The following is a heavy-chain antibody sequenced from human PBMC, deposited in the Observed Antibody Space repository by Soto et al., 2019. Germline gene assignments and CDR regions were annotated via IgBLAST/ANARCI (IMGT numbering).Heavy chain of an antibody. D-gene: IGHD3-22*01. V-gene: IGHV3-64D*08. CDR2: ISRDGRST. Sequence: GGSLRLSCSASGFTFSMHSMHWVRQTPGKELEYVSAISRDGRSTLYADSVKGRFTISRDNSKNTLYLRMNSLRSDDTAVYYFVKEANPFINTLVVLIFDYWGQGTQVTVSS. CDR3: VKEANPFINTLVVLIFDY. J-gene: IGHJ4*02. CDR1: GFTFSMHS.